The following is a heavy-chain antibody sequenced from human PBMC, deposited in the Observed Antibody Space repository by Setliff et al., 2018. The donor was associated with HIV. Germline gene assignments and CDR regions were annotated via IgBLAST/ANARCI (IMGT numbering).Heavy chain of an antibody. CDR1: GGSFSNYF. CDR3: AGGRADAWEVLDS. Sequence: PSETLSLPCGVFGGSFSNYFWTWMRQPPGKGLEWIGEFRLSGGTNYNYNPSLETRVTISVDTSKNQFSLKLNSVTAADTAFYYCAGGRADAWEVLDSWGQGTLVTSPQ. D-gene: IGHD1-26*01. V-gene: IGHV4-34*01. CDR2: FRLSGGT. J-gene: IGHJ4*02.